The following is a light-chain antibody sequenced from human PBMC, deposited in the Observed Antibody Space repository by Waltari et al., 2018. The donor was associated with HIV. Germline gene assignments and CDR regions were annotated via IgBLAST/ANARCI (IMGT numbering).Light chain of an antibody. CDR2: LNSDGNH. J-gene: IGLJ2*01. Sequence: QVVLTRSPSASASLGASVKLTCTLSSGHSTYAVAWHQQQPEKGPRYLIKLNSDGNHYKGDGVPDRFSASSSGAERYLTISSIQSEDEAYYYCQTWGTGFVVFGGGTKLTVL. V-gene: IGLV4-69*01. CDR3: QTWGTGFVV. CDR1: SGHSTYA.